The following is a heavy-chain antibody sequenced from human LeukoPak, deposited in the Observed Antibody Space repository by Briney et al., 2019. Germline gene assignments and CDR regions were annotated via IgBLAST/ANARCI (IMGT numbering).Heavy chain of an antibody. CDR2: INTNTGNP. CDR1: GYTFTSYA. V-gene: IGHV7-4-1*02. CDR3: ARGSVWQQRPYYFDY. J-gene: IGHJ4*02. Sequence: ASVKVSCKASGYTFTSYAMNWVRQAPGQGLEWMGWINTNTGNPTYAQGFTGRFVFSLDTSVSTAYLQISSLKAEDTAVYYCARGSVWQQRPYYFDYWGQGTLVTVSS. D-gene: IGHD6-13*01.